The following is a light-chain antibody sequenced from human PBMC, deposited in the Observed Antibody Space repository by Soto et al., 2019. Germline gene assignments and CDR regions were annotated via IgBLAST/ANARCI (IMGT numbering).Light chain of an antibody. V-gene: IGKV3-20*01. J-gene: IGKJ1*01. Sequence: EIVLTQSPGTLSLSPGERATLSCRASQTISSSDLAWYQQKPGQAPRLLIYGASSRATGIPDRFSGSGSGTDFTLTISRLEPEDFAVYYCQPYGSSRTFGQGTKVEIK. CDR3: QPYGSSRT. CDR1: QTISSSD. CDR2: GAS.